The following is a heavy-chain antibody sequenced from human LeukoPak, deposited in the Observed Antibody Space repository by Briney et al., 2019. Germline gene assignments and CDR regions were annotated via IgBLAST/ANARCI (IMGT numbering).Heavy chain of an antibody. CDR2: IIPIFGTA. CDR1: GGTFSSYA. V-gene: IGHV1-69*13. Sequence: SVKVSCKASGGTFSSYAISWVRQAPGQGLEWMGGIIPIFGTANYAQKFQGRVTITADESTSTAYMELSSLRSEDTAVYYCARDLAGLGYCTNGVCDSSGYWGQGTLVTVSS. J-gene: IGHJ4*02. D-gene: IGHD2-8*01. CDR3: ARDLAGLGYCTNGVCDSSGY.